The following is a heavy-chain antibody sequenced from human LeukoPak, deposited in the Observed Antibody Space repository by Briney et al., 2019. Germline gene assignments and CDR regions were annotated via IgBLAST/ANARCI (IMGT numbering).Heavy chain of an antibody. CDR2: ISWNSGSI. V-gene: IGHV3-9*01. CDR3: AKDIGYYYGMDV. Sequence: GRFLRLSCAASGFTFDDYARHWVRQAPGKGLEWVSGISWNSGSIGYADSVRGRFTISRDNAKNSLYLQMNSLRAEDTALYYCAKDIGYYYGMDVWGQGTTVTVSS. J-gene: IGHJ6*02. CDR1: GFTFDDYA.